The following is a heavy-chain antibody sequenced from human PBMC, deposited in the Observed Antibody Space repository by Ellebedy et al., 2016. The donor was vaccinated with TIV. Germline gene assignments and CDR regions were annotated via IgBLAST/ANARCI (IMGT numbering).Heavy chain of an antibody. D-gene: IGHD3-10*01. J-gene: IGHJ4*02. V-gene: IGHV5-51*01. CDR1: EYSFTRYW. CDR2: IYPGDSDT. Sequence: GGSLRLSXKGSEYSFTRYWIGWVRQMPGKGLEWMGIIYPGDSDTRYSPSFQGQVTISADKSISTAYLQWSRLKASDTAMYYCVIQSGGGSGSHFDYWGQGTLVTVSS. CDR3: VIQSGGGSGSHFDY.